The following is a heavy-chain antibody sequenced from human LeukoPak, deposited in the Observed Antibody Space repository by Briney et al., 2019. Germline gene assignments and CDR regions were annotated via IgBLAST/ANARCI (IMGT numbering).Heavy chain of an antibody. Sequence: SETLSLTCAVSGGSISSGGYSWSWIRQPPGKGLEWIGYICHSGSTYYNPSLKSRVTISVDRSKNQFSLKLSSVTAADTAVYYCARGRMVRGVINWFDPWGQGTLVTVSS. CDR1: GGSISSGGYS. V-gene: IGHV4-30-2*01. J-gene: IGHJ5*02. CDR3: ARGRMVRGVINWFDP. CDR2: ICHSGST. D-gene: IGHD3-10*01.